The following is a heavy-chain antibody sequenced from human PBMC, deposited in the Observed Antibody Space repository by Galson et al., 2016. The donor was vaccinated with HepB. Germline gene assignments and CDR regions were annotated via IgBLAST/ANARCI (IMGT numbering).Heavy chain of an antibody. Sequence: SLRLSCAASGFTFSSYGMHWVRQAPGKGLEWVAVIWNDGNNKLYSDSVKDRFTISRDNSQNTLYLQMNSLRVEDTAVYYCARDTRDAYFDYWGQGTVVTGSS. CDR1: GFTFSSYG. V-gene: IGHV3-33*01. J-gene: IGHJ4*02. CDR2: IWNDGNNK. D-gene: IGHD3-16*01. CDR3: ARDTRDAYFDY.